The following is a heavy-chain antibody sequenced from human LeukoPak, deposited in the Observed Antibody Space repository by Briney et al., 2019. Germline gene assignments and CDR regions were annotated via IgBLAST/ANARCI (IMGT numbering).Heavy chain of an antibody. D-gene: IGHD4-17*01. CDR3: TSGLSVLRSNNTPVDY. V-gene: IGHV3-73*01. CDR1: GFTFSGSA. Sequence: GGYLRLSGAASGFTFSGSAMQWVRQASGKGLEGVGRIRSKANSYATAYAASVKGRFTISRDESKNTAYLQMNSLTIEDTAVYYCTSGLSVLRSNNTPVDYWGQGTLVTVSS. J-gene: IGHJ4*02. CDR2: IRSKANSYAT.